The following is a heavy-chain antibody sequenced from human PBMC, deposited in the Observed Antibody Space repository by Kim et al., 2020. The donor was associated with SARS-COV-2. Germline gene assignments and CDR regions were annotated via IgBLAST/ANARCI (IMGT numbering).Heavy chain of an antibody. J-gene: IGHJ4*02. V-gene: IGHV3-43*02. Sequence: GGSLRLSCAASGFTFADSVMHWVRQVPGKGLEWVALVSGDGGTTYYADSVKGRFTISRDNSKDSLYLQMNSLRADDTAFYYCSNASGWLPRYWGQGTLVTVSS. CDR1: GFTFADSV. CDR3: SNASGWLPRY. CDR2: VSGDGGTT. D-gene: IGHD6-19*01.